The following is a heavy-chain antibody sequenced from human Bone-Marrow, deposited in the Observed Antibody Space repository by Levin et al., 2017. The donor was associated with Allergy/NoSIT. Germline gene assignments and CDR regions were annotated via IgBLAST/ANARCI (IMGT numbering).Heavy chain of an antibody. V-gene: IGHV3-53*01. Sequence: GGSLRLSCAASGFTVSNTYMNWVRQAPGKGLEWVSLIYTGGSTDYADSVKGRFSISRDNFANTLHLQMNSLRGDDTAVYYCLTTSGYWGQGTLVTVSS. CDR1: GFTVSNTY. CDR3: LTTSGY. D-gene: IGHD1-1*01. J-gene: IGHJ4*02. CDR2: IYTGGST.